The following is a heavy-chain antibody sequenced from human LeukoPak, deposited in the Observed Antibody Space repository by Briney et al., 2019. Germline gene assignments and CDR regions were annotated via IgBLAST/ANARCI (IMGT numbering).Heavy chain of an antibody. D-gene: IGHD3-22*01. CDR3: AKDESRGMIVVEHDAFDI. CDR1: GFTFSSYA. Sequence: GGSLRLSCAASGFTFSSYAMSWVRQAPGKGLEWVSAISGSGGSTYYADSVKGRFTISRDNSKNTLYLQMNSLRAEDTAVYYCAKDESRGMIVVEHDAFDIWGQGTMVTVSS. V-gene: IGHV3-23*01. CDR2: ISGSGGST. J-gene: IGHJ3*02.